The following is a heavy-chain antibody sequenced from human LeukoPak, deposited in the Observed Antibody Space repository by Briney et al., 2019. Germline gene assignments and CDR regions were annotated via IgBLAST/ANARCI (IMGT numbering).Heavy chain of an antibody. D-gene: IGHD6-19*01. Sequence: GASVKVSCTASGYTFTGYYMHWVRQAPGQGLEWMGWINPNSGGTNYAQKFQGRVTMTRDTSISTAYMELSRLRSDDTAVYYCARGSIAVAGAHLYYYYYGMDVWGQGTTVTVSS. CDR1: GYTFTGYY. J-gene: IGHJ6*02. CDR3: ARGSIAVAGAHLYYYYYGMDV. V-gene: IGHV1-2*02. CDR2: INPNSGGT.